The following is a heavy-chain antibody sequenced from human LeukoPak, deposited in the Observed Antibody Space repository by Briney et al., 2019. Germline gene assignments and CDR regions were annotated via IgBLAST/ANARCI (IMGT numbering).Heavy chain of an antibody. J-gene: IGHJ5*01. V-gene: IGHV3-74*01. Sequence: GGSLRLTCAASGFTFSSDWMHWVSQAPGKGLVCVSYINGDGSSTNYADSVRGRFTISRDNAKKTLYLQMNSLRDEDTAVYYCVRALDSWGLGTLVTVSS. CDR1: GFTFSSDW. CDR3: VRALDS. CDR2: INGDGSST.